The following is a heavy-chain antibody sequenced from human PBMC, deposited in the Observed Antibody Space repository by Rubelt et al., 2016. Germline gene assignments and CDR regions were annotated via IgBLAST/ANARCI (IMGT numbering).Heavy chain of an antibody. CDR3: AREYDSSGYSLDY. J-gene: IGHJ4*02. Sequence: HSGSTNYNPSLKSRVTISVDKSKNQFSLKLSSVTAADTAVYYCAREYDSSGYSLDYWGQGTLVTVSS. D-gene: IGHD3-22*01. CDR2: HSGST. V-gene: IGHV4-4*02.